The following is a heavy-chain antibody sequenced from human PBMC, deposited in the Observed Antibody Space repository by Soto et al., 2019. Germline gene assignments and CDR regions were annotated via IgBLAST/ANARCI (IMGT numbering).Heavy chain of an antibody. Sequence: QVQLVQSGAEVKKPGASVKVSCKASGYTFTSYGISWVRQAPGQGLEWMGWISAYNGNTNYAQKLQGRVTMTTDTYTSTAYMELRSLRSDDTAVYYCARDPTDYDSSGYYYNDYWGQGTLVTVSS. CDR3: ARDPTDYDSSGYYYNDY. J-gene: IGHJ4*02. CDR2: ISAYNGNT. V-gene: IGHV1-18*01. CDR1: GYTFTSYG. D-gene: IGHD3-22*01.